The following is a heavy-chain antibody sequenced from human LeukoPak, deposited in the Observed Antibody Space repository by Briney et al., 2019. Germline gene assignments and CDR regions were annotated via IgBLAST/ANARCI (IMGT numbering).Heavy chain of an antibody. V-gene: IGHV3-21*01. CDR2: ITSSGTYI. J-gene: IGHJ6*03. D-gene: IGHD1-26*01. Sequence: GGSLRLSCAASGFTFSNYNMNWVRQAPGKAMDWVSSITSSGTYIFYADSVKGRFTISRDNAKNSLYLQMDGLGPEDTAVYYCARDPYSGNYGNDYYYYMDVWGKGTTVTISS. CDR3: ARDPYSGNYGNDYYYYMDV. CDR1: GFTFSNYN.